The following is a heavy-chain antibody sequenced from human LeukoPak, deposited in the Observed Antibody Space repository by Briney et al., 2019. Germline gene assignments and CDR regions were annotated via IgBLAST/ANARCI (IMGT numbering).Heavy chain of an antibody. D-gene: IGHD6-19*01. CDR2: IYHSGST. V-gene: IGHV4-34*01. Sequence: PSETLSLTCAVYGGSFSGYYWSWIRQPPGKGLEWIGEIYHSGSTNYNPSLKSRVTISVDKSKNQFSLKLSSVTAADTAVYYCARDGARVSSGWYQWFDPWGQGTLVTVSS. CDR1: GGSFSGYY. CDR3: ARDGARVSSGWYQWFDP. J-gene: IGHJ5*02.